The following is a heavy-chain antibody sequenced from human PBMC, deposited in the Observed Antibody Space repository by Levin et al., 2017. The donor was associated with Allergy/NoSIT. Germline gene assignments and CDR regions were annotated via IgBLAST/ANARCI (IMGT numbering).Heavy chain of an antibody. D-gene: IGHD3-10*01. CDR3: ARGSLWFGEGPDY. CDR2: IYHSGST. Sequence: SETLSLTCAVSGGSISSGGYSWSWIRQPPGKGLEWIGYIYHSGSTYYNPSLKSRVTISVDRSKNQFSLKLSSVTAADTAVYYCARGSLWFGEGPDYWGQGTLVTVSS. J-gene: IGHJ4*02. CDR1: GGSISSGGYS. V-gene: IGHV4-30-2*01.